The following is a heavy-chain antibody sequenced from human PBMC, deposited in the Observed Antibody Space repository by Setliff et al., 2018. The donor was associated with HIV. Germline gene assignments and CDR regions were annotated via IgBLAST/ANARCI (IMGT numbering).Heavy chain of an antibody. J-gene: IGHJ4*02. V-gene: IGHV3-30*02. D-gene: IGHD3-10*01. Sequence: GGSLRLSCAASGFTFSDYGMHWVRQAPGKGLEWVAFIRYDGSNKYYADSVKGRFTISRDNSNNTLYLQMNSLRAEDTAVYYCAKEGYYGSGSYHVYYFDYWGQGTLVTVS. CDR2: IRYDGSNK. CDR3: AKEGYYGSGSYHVYYFDY. CDR1: GFTFSDYG.